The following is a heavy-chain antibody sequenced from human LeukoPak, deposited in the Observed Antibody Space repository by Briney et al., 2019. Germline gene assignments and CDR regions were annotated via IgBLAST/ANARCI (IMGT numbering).Heavy chain of an antibody. CDR2: MNPNSGNT. J-gene: IGHJ5*02. V-gene: IGHV1-8*01. D-gene: IGHD3-10*01. Sequence: ASVKVSCKASGYTFTSYDINWVRQATGQGLEWMGWMNPNSGNTGYAQKFQGRVTMTRNTSISTAYMELSSLRSEDTAVYYCARARHPYYYGSGSYSPPYNWFDPWGQGTLVTVSS. CDR3: ARARHPYYYGSGSYSPPYNWFDP. CDR1: GYTFTSYD.